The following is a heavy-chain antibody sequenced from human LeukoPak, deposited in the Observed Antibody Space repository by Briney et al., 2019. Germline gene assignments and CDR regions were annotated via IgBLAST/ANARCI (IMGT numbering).Heavy chain of an antibody. Sequence: GGSLRLSCAASGFTFSSYGIHWVRQAPGKGLEWVAFIRFDGSNKYYADSVKGRFTISRDNSKNTVLLQMNSLRAEDTAVYYCAKPGGNSQKGDAFDIWGQGTMVTVSS. CDR2: IRFDGSNK. CDR1: GFTFSSYG. V-gene: IGHV3-30*02. D-gene: IGHD4-23*01. CDR3: AKPGGNSQKGDAFDI. J-gene: IGHJ3*02.